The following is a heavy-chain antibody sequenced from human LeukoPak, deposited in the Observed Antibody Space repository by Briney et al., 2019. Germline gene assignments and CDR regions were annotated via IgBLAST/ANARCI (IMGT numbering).Heavy chain of an antibody. CDR3: ARGSGGPDDNYYYYMDV. Sequence: GGSLRLSCAASGFTFSSYSMNWVRQAPGKGLEWVSSISSSSSYIYYADSVKGRFTISRDNAKNSLYLQMNSLRAEDTAVYYCARGSGGPDDNYYYYMDVWGKGTTVTISS. CDR2: ISSSSSYI. V-gene: IGHV3-21*01. J-gene: IGHJ6*03. D-gene: IGHD2-15*01. CDR1: GFTFSSYS.